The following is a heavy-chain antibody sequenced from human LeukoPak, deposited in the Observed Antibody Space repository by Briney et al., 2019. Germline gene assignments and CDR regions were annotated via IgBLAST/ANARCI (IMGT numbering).Heavy chain of an antibody. D-gene: IGHD4-11*01. V-gene: IGHV4-59*01. CDR2: IYYSGST. CDR3: ARDGALTVIGFDH. CDR1: GGSITSYH. J-gene: IGHJ4*02. Sequence: SETLSLTCTISGGSITSYHWSWIRQPPGKGLEWIGYIYYSGSTNYNPSLKSRVTISVDTSKNQFSLNLRSVTPADTAVYYCARDGALTVIGFDHWGQRTLVTVSS.